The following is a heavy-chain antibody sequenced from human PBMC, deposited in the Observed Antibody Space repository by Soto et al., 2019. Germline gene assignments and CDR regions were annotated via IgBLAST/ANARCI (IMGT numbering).Heavy chain of an antibody. Sequence: ASVKVSCKASGYTFTSYYMHWVRQAPGQGLEWMGIINPSGGSTSYAQKFQGRVTMTRDTSTSTVYMELSSLRSEDTAVYYCARGFRSYYYGSGSYLDWFDPWGQGTLVTV. CDR1: GYTFTSYY. V-gene: IGHV1-46*01. J-gene: IGHJ5*02. D-gene: IGHD3-10*01. CDR3: ARGFRSYYYGSGSYLDWFDP. CDR2: INPSGGST.